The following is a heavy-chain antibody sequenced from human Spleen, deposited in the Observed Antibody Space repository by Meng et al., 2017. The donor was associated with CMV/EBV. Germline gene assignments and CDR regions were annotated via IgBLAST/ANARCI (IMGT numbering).Heavy chain of an antibody. Sequence: GGSLRLSCAASGFTFSSYEMNWVRQAPGKGLEWVSYISSSGTVIYYTASVKGRFTISRDNAKNSLYLQMNSLRVEDTAVYFCARVDCSGDSCYSGSLDYWGQGTLVTVSS. J-gene: IGHJ4*02. V-gene: IGHV3-48*03. CDR2: ISSSGTVI. CDR1: GFTFSSYE. D-gene: IGHD2-15*01. CDR3: ARVDCSGDSCYSGSLDY.